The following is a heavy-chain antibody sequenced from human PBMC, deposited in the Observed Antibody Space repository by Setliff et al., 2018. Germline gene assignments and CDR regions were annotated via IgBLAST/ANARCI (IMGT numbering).Heavy chain of an antibody. Sequence: SETLSLTCTVAGGSISSSSYYWGWIRQPPGKGLEWIGSIYYSGSTYYNPSLKSRVTISVDTSKNQFSLKLSPVTAADTAVYYCARVKIAILPAAIDYWGQGTLVTVSS. CDR1: GGSISSSSYY. D-gene: IGHD2-2*01. CDR3: ARVKIAILPAAIDY. J-gene: IGHJ4*02. V-gene: IGHV4-39*07. CDR2: IYYSGST.